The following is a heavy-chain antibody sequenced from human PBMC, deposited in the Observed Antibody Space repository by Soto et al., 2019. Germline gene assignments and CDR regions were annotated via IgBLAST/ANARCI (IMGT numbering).Heavy chain of an antibody. Sequence: ASETLSLTCTVSGGSISSGGYYWSWIRQHPGKGLEWIGYIYYSGSTYYNPSLKSRVTISVDTSKNQFSLKLSSVTAADTAVYYWAVYYSTETRTVGVYCPYYLDDWGKGTPVTVSS. CDR2: IYYSGST. CDR1: GGSISSGGYY. D-gene: IGHD3-10*01. CDR3: AVYYSTETRTVGVYCPYYLDD. J-gene: IGHJ4*02. V-gene: IGHV4-31*03.